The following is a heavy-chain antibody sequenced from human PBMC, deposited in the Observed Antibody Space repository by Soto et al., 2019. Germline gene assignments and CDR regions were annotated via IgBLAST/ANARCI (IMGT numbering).Heavy chain of an antibody. D-gene: IGHD2-21*01. Sequence: EVQLLESGGGLVQPGGSLRLSCAASGFTFSSYAMSWVRQAPGKGLEWVSSTSGSGGSTYYADSVKGRFTISRDNSKNTLYLRMNSLSAEDTAVYYCAKVGRMTCETYWGQGTLVTVSS. CDR3: AKVGRMTCETY. CDR1: GFTFSSYA. V-gene: IGHV3-23*01. J-gene: IGHJ4*02. CDR2: TSGSGGST.